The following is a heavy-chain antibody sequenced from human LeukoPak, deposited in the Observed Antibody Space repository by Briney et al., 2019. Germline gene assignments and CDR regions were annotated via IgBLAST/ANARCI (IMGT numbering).Heavy chain of an antibody. CDR3: ARAKNQLPRFDP. Sequence: TLSLTCAVSGGSISSGGYSWSWIRQPPGKGLEWIGYIYHSGSTYYNPSLKSRVTISVDRSKNQFSLKLSSVTAADTAVYYCARAKNQLPRFDPWGQGTLVTVSS. D-gene: IGHD2-2*01. V-gene: IGHV4-30-2*01. CDR2: IYHSGST. J-gene: IGHJ5*02. CDR1: GGSISSGGYS.